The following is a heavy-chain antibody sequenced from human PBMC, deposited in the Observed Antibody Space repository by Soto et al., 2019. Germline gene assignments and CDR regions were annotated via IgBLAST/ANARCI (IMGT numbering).Heavy chain of an antibody. V-gene: IGHV4-38-2*01. CDR2: IYHSGST. Sequence: SETLSLTCAFSCYSIISGYYWGWIRQPPGKGLEWIGSIYHSGSTYYNPSLKSRVTISVDTSKNQFSLKLSSVTAADTAVYYCARGVVVVAATLGNNWFDPWGQGTLVTVSS. D-gene: IGHD2-15*01. J-gene: IGHJ5*02. CDR3: ARGVVVVAATLGNNWFDP. CDR1: CYSIISGYY.